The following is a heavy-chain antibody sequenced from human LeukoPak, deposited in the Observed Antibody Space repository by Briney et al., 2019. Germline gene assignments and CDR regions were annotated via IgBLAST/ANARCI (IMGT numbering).Heavy chain of an antibody. Sequence: ASVKVSCKASGYTFTSFDINWVRQAPGQALEWMASMNPNNGNTAYARKFQGRLTMTRDTSIGTAYLELSALRSEDTAVYYCARLHWESGGIYFYYYMDVWGKGTTVTVSS. CDR2: MNPNNGNT. CDR1: GYTFTSFD. V-gene: IGHV1-8*01. CDR3: ARLHWESGGIYFYYYMDV. D-gene: IGHD3-16*01. J-gene: IGHJ6*03.